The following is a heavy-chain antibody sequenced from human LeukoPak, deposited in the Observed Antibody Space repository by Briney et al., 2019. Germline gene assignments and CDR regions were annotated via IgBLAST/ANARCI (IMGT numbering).Heavy chain of an antibody. V-gene: IGHV3-23*01. J-gene: IGHJ1*01. D-gene: IGHD2-21*02. CDR1: GFTFSSYA. CDR2: IRGDGIST. Sequence: PGGSLRLSCAASGFTFSSYAMSWVRQAPGKGLEWVSVIRGDGISTSYADSVKGRFAISRDNSKNTLYLQMNSLRAEDTALYYCAKETVLTASNVEYFQHWGQGTLVTVSS. CDR3: AKETVLTASNVEYFQH.